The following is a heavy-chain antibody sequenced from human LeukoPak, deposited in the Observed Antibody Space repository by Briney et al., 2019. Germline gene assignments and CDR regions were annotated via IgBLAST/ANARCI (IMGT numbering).Heavy chain of an antibody. J-gene: IGHJ6*03. Sequence: ASVKVSCKASGYTFTSYDINRVRQATGQGLEWMGWMNPNSGNTGYAQKFQGRVTMTRNTSISTAYMELSSLRSEDTAVYYCARANRGAVAGTRYYYYYMDVWGKGTTVTVSS. CDR2: MNPNSGNT. D-gene: IGHD6-19*01. V-gene: IGHV1-8*01. CDR1: GYTFTSYD. CDR3: ARANRGAVAGTRYYYYYMDV.